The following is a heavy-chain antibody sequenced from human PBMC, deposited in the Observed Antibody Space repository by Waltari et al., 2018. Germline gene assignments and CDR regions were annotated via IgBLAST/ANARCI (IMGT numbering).Heavy chain of an antibody. CDR3: ARGLENAQRPLWLGELFAE. J-gene: IGHJ4*02. Sequence: QVQLVQSGAEVKKPGASVKVSCKASGYTFTGYYMHWVRQAPGQGLEWMGWINPNSGGTNYAQKFQGRVTMTRDTSISTAYMELSRLRSDDTAVYYCARGLENAQRPLWLGELFAEWGQGTLVTVSS. D-gene: IGHD3-10*01. CDR1: GYTFTGYY. CDR2: INPNSGGT. V-gene: IGHV1-2*02.